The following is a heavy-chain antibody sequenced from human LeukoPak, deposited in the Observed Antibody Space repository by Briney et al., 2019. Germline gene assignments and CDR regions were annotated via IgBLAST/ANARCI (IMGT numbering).Heavy chain of an antibody. V-gene: IGHV6-1*01. Sequence: SQTLSRTCAISGDSVSSNSAAWNWIRQSPSRGLEWLGRTYYRSKWYNDYAVSVKSRITINPDTSKNQFSLQLNSVTPEGTAVYYCARVSDSSGCLDYWGQGTLVTVSS. CDR1: GDSVSSNSAA. D-gene: IGHD6-19*01. CDR2: TYYRSKWYN. CDR3: ARVSDSSGCLDY. J-gene: IGHJ4*02.